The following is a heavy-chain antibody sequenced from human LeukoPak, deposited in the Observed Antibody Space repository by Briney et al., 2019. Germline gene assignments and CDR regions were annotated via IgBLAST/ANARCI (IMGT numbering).Heavy chain of an antibody. CDR2: IYSGGTT. J-gene: IGHJ4*02. V-gene: IGHV3-53*01. CDR3: ARISLPYYFDY. CDR1: GFTVSSNY. Sequence: PGGSLRLSCAASGFTVSSNYMNWVRQAPGKGLEWVSVIYSGGTTYYADSVKGRLTISRDSSKNTLYLQMNSLRAEDTAVYYCARISLPYYFDYWGQGTLVTVSS.